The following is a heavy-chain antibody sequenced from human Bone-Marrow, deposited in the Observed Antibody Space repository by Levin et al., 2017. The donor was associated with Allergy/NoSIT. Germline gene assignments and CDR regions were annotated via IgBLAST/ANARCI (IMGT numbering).Heavy chain of an antibody. J-gene: IGHJ4*02. V-gene: IGHV3-48*01. CDR2: SSNSGYTV. CDR1: GFSLSSHS. Sequence: GGSLRLSCAASGFSLSSHSMIWVRQAPGKGLEFVAYSSNSGYTVSYGDSVKGRFTISRDNGKNTLFLQMDSLTAEDTAVYSCARDRPYSDDDVGYWGQGTLVIVSS. CDR3: ARDRPYSDDDVGY. D-gene: IGHD5-12*01.